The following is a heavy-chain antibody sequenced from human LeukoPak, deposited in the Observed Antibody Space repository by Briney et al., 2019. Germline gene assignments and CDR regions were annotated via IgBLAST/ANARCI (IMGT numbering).Heavy chain of an antibody. CDR2: INSDGSST. V-gene: IGHV3-74*01. CDR1: GFTFSSYW. J-gene: IGHJ2*01. CDR3: ARDLPDSYGPEGNWYFDL. Sequence: GGSLRLSCAASGFTFSSYWMHWVRQAPGKGLVWVSRINSDGSSTSYADSVKGRFTISRDNAKNTLYLQMNSLRAEDTAVYYCARDLPDSYGPEGNWYFDLWGRGTLDTVSS. D-gene: IGHD5-18*01.